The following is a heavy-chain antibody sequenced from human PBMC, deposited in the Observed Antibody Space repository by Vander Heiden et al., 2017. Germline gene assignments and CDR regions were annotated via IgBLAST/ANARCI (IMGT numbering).Heavy chain of an antibody. J-gene: IGHJ4*01. V-gene: IGHV3-33*01. CDR1: GFPFTSYG. Sequence: HVALVVSGGGVVQPGRAVRLSCAASGFPFTSYGIRRVRQAPGRGLEWVGHIWYDGDNKYYADSVKGRFTSSRDNSKNTVYLQMNSLRPDDTAVYYCARDPSTMDGDYPGYWGQGTLVTVSS. CDR3: ARDPSTMDGDYPGY. D-gene: IGHD4-17*01. CDR2: IWYDGDNK.